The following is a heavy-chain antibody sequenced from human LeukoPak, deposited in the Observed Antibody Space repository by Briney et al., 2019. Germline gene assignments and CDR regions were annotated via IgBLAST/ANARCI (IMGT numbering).Heavy chain of an antibody. CDR1: GISFSNYS. CDR2: ISGSGDST. Sequence: GGSLRLSCAASGISFSNYSMSWVRQAPGKGLEWVSAISGSGDSTYYADSVKGRFTISRDNSKNTLYLQMNSLRAEDTAIYYCAKLSPTTLYDSRGWFDPWGQGTLVTVSS. J-gene: IGHJ5*02. CDR3: AKLSPTTLYDSRGWFDP. V-gene: IGHV3-23*01. D-gene: IGHD3-3*01.